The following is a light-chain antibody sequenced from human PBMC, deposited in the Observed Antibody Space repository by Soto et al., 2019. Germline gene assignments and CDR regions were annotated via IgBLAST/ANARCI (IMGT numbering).Light chain of an antibody. CDR1: QSVSGW. J-gene: IGKJ1*01. Sequence: DIQMTQSPSALSASVGDRVTITCGASQSVSGWLAWYQQKPGKAPKLLIYDVSSLERGVPSRFSGSGSGTEFTLTISGLHPDDFATYYCQQYESYSGTFGPGTRVDLK. CDR3: QQYESYSGT. CDR2: DVS. V-gene: IGKV1-5*01.